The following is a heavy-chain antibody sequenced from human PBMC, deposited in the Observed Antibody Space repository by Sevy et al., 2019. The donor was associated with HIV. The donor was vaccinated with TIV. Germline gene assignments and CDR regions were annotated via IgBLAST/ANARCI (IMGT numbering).Heavy chain of an antibody. CDR3: ARESGSDWYLDF. V-gene: IGHV3-33*01. D-gene: IGHD6-19*01. CDR2: IWFDGSNQ. J-gene: IGHJ4*02. Sequence: GGSLRLSFAASGFTFGSYGMHWVRQAPGKGLEWVAVIWFDGSNQYYGDSVKGRFTISRDNSKNTVYLHMNSLRVDDTAVYYCARESGSDWYLDFWGQGTLVTVSS. CDR1: GFTFGSYG.